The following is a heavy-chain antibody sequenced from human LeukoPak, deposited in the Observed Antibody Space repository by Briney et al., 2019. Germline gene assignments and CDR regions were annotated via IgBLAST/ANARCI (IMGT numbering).Heavy chain of an antibody. CDR3: GKGGIYGDSGDY. CDR2: ISRGSIT. CDR1: GGSISSYY. D-gene: IGHD4-17*01. J-gene: IGHJ4*02. Sequence: PSETLSLTCTVSGGSISSYYWSWIRQPAGKGLEWVSGISRGSITYYSDSVKGRFTISRDNSRATLFLQMNSLRAEDTAVYYCGKGGIYGDSGDYWGQGTPVSVSS. V-gene: IGHV3-53*01.